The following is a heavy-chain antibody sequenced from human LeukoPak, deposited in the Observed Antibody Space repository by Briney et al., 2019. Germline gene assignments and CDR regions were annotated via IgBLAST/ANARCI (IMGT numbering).Heavy chain of an antibody. Sequence: GGSLRLSCATSGFTFSPYSFNWARQAPGKGLEWISYINAHRTIYYADSVKGRFTISRDNSKNTLYLQMNSLRAEDTAVYYCAKYRGGSSWYYGDFDYWGQGTLVTVSS. CDR3: AKYRGGSSWYYGDFDY. CDR2: INAHRTI. CDR1: GFTFSPYS. V-gene: IGHV3-48*01. D-gene: IGHD6-13*01. J-gene: IGHJ4*02.